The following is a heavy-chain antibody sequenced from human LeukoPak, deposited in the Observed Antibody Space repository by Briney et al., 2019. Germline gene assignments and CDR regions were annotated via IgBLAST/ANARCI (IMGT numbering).Heavy chain of an antibody. J-gene: IGHJ6*02. Sequence: PGGSLRLSCAASGFTFSSYAMHWVRQAPGKGLEWVAVISYDGSNKYYADSVKGRFTISRDNSKNTLYLQMNSLRAEDTAVYYCAREPCSSTSCRHSSLYGMDVWGQGTTVTVSS. CDR1: GFTFSSYA. CDR3: AREPCSSTSCRHSSLYGMDV. D-gene: IGHD2-2*01. V-gene: IGHV3-30*04. CDR2: ISYDGSNK.